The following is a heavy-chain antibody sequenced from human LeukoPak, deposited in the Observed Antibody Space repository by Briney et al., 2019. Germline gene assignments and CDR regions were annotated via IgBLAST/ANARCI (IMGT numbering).Heavy chain of an antibody. CDR2: ISSSASII. CDR3: ARDDSTFTIFGVVIPMGGAFDI. D-gene: IGHD3-3*01. Sequence: GGSLRLSCAASGFTFSDYEMNWVRQAPGKGLEWVSYISSSASIIYYSDSVKGRFTISRDNSKNTLYLQMGSLRAEDMAVYYCARDDSTFTIFGVVIPMGGAFDIWGQGTMVTVSS. V-gene: IGHV3-48*03. J-gene: IGHJ3*02. CDR1: GFTFSDYE.